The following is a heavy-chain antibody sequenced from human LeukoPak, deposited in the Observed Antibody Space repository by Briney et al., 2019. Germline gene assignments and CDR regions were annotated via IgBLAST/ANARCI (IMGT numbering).Heavy chain of an antibody. D-gene: IGHD3-22*01. CDR3: ARVYYDSSGYPLIDY. V-gene: IGHV1-69*05. J-gene: IGHJ4*02. CDR2: IIPIFGTA. Sequence: SVKVSCKASGYTFTGYYMRWVRQAPGQGLEWMGGIIPIFGTANYAQKFQGRVTITTDESTSTAYMELSSLRSEDTAVYYCARVYYDSSGYPLIDYWGQGTLVTVSS. CDR1: GYTFTGYY.